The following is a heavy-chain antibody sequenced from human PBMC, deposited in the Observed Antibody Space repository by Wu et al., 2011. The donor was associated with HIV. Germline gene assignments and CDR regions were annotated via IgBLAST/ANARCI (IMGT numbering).Heavy chain of an antibody. CDR1: GGTFSSYA. V-gene: IGHV1-69*05. D-gene: IGHD3-22*01. Sequence: QVQLVQSGAEVKKPGSSVKVSCKASGGTFSSYAIRWVRQAPGQGLEWMGGIIPIFGTTNYAQKFQGRVTITTDESTSTASMELSSLTSGDTAIYYCASPRTLYTSTAYYFTFDFWGQGTLVTVSS. CDR3: ASPRTLYTSTAYYFTFDF. J-gene: IGHJ4*02. CDR2: IIPIFGTT.